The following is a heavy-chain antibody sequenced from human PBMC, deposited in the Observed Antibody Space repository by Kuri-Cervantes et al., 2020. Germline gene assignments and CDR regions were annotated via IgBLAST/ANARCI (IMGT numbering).Heavy chain of an antibody. CDR2: ISSSSSTI. V-gene: IGHV3-48*02. CDR1: GFTFSSYS. D-gene: IGHD3-22*01. J-gene: IGHJ6*02. Sequence: GESLKISCAASGFTFSSYSMNWVRQAPGKGLEWVSYISSSSSTIYYADSVKGRFTISRDNAKNSLYLQMNSLRDEDTAVYYCARAGRGMDSSGYSPYYYGMDVWGQGTTVTVSS. CDR3: ARAGRGMDSSGYSPYYYGMDV.